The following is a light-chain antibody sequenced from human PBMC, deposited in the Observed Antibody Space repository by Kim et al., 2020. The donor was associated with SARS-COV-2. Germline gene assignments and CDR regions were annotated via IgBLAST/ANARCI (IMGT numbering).Light chain of an antibody. Sequence: YASVGDRVTITCRARQGISKDLAWYQQKPGNAPKLLIFAASALQSGVPTRFSGSGAGTEFTLTISSLQPEDVATYYCQKYNGAPWTFGQGTKLEI. V-gene: IGKV1-27*01. J-gene: IGKJ1*01. CDR2: AAS. CDR3: QKYNGAPWT. CDR1: QGISKD.